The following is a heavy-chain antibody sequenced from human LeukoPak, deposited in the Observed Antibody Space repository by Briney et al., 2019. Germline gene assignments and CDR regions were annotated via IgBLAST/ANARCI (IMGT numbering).Heavy chain of an antibody. CDR2: ISSGSSYI. D-gene: IGHD5-18*01. CDR3: ARDEDTAPQSTSLDC. CDR1: GFTFSSYD. V-gene: IGHV3-21*01. Sequence: MSGGSLRLSCAASGFTFSSYDMNWVRQAPGKGLEWVSSISSGSSYINYADSVKGRFTISRDNAKNSLYLQMNSLRAEDTAVYYCARDEDTAPQSTSLDCWGQGTLVTVSS. J-gene: IGHJ4*02.